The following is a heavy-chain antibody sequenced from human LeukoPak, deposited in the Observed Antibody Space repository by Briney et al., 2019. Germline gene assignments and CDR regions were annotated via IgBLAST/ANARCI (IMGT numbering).Heavy chain of an antibody. V-gene: IGHV3-64*02. Sequence: GGSLRLSCAASGFTFSTYAMHWVRQAPGKGLEYVSAISTNGDSTYYADSVKGRFTISRDNSKNTLFLQMGRLSADDMAVYYCARWGSTSCYDYWGQGTLVTVSS. D-gene: IGHD2-2*01. CDR2: ISTNGDST. CDR3: ARWGSTSCYDY. CDR1: GFTFSTYA. J-gene: IGHJ4*02.